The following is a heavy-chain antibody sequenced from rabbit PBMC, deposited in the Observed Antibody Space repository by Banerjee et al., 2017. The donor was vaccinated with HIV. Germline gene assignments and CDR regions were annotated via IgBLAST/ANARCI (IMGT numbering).Heavy chain of an antibody. CDR2: IDTNDGDT. V-gene: IGHV1S45*01. CDR1: AFSFSSNW. CDR3: ARNYVNAFDP. D-gene: IGHD1-1*01. Sequence: LEEAGGGLVNPGGTPTLTCTVAAFSFSSNWLCWVRQAPGKGLEWIACIDTNDGDTDYANWPKGRFTISKTSSTTVTLQMTSLTAADTATYFCARNYVNAFDPWGPGTLVTVS. J-gene: IGHJ2*01.